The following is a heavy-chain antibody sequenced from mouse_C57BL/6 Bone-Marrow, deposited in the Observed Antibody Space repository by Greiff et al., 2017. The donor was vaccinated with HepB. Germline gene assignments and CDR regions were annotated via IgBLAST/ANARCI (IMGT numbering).Heavy chain of an antibody. J-gene: IGHJ2*01. CDR1: GYTFTSYW. D-gene: IGHD2-2*01. CDR3: ARKGAMVNFDY. Sequence: QVQLQQPGAELVRPGTSVKLSCKASGYTFTSYWMHWVKQRPGQGLEWIGVIDPSDSYTNYNQKFKGKATLTVDTSSSTAYMQLSSLTSEDSAVYYCARKGAMVNFDYWGQGTTLTVSS. V-gene: IGHV1-59*01. CDR2: IDPSDSYT.